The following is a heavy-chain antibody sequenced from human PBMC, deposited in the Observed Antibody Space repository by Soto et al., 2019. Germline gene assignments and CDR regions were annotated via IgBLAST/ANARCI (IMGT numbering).Heavy chain of an antibody. CDR1: GYTFASYA. J-gene: IGHJ4*02. CDR2: ISAYNGNT. Sequence: QVQLVQSGAEVKKPGASVKVSCKASGYTFASYAISWMRQAPGQGLEWMGWISAYNGNTNYAQKLQGRVTTTTDTSTRTAYMELSSLASDDTAVYYCARDPPPPDYWDQGTLVTVSS. CDR3: ARDPPPPDY. V-gene: IGHV1-18*01.